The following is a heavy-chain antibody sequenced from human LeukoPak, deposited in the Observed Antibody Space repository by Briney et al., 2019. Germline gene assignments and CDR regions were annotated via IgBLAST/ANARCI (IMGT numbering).Heavy chain of an antibody. CDR3: ARLRRPYYFDY. V-gene: IGHV3-11*03. D-gene: IGHD6-6*01. J-gene: IGHJ4*02. Sequence: GGSLRLSCAASGFTFSNYYMSWIRQAPGKGLEWVSYISSSSSYTSSADSVKGRFTMSRDNAKNSLYLQMSSLRAEDTAVYYCARLRRPYYFDYLGQGTLVTVSS. CDR1: GFTFSNYY. CDR2: ISSSSSYT.